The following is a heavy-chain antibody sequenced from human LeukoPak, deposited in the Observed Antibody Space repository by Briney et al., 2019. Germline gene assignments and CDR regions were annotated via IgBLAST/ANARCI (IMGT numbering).Heavy chain of an antibody. D-gene: IGHD6-19*01. Sequence: SETLSLTCTVSGGSISSSSYYWGWIRQPPGKGLEWIGSIYYSGSTYYNPSLKSRITISVDTSKNQFSLKLSSVTAADTAVYYCARSYSSGWYDYWGQGTLVTVSS. J-gene: IGHJ4*02. V-gene: IGHV4-39*07. CDR1: GGSISSSSYY. CDR2: IYYSGST. CDR3: ARSYSSGWYDY.